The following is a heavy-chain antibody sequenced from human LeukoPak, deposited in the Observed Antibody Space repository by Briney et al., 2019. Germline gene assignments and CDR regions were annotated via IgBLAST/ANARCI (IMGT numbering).Heavy chain of an antibody. CDR2: INPNTGGT. V-gene: IGHV1-2*02. CDR3: AREGDFNGSGRVDS. Sequence: GASVKVSCKTSGYTFTGFYIHLVRQAPGQGLEWMGWINPNTGGTNSAQKLQGRVTMTTDTSISTAYMDLRRLTSDDTAVYFCAREGDFNGSGRVDSWGQGTLVSVSS. D-gene: IGHD3-10*01. CDR1: GYTFTGFY. J-gene: IGHJ4*02.